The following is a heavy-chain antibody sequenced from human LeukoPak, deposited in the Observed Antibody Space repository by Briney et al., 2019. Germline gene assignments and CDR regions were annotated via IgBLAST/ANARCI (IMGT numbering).Heavy chain of an antibody. CDR1: GFTFSSYG. J-gene: IGHJ4*02. Sequence: GGTLRLSCAASGFTFSSYGMSWVRQAPGKGLEWVSAISGSGDSTHYADSVKGRFTVSRDNDKSTLYLQMSSLRAEDTAVYYCAKYYDFWSGYPYFDYWGQGTLVTVSS. CDR2: ISGSGDST. V-gene: IGHV3-23*01. CDR3: AKYYDFWSGYPYFDY. D-gene: IGHD3-3*01.